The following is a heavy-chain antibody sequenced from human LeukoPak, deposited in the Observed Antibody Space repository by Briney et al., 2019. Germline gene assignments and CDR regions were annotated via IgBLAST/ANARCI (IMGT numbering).Heavy chain of an antibody. Sequence: PSETLSLTCTVSGGSISSYYWSWIWQPAGKGLEWIGRIYTSGSTNYNPSLKSRVTMSVDTSKNQFSLKLSSVTAADTAVYYCAREARLIHYYYDSSGYLDYWGQGTLVTVSS. D-gene: IGHD3-22*01. J-gene: IGHJ4*02. CDR3: AREARLIHYYYDSSGYLDY. CDR2: IYTSGST. V-gene: IGHV4-4*07. CDR1: GGSISSYY.